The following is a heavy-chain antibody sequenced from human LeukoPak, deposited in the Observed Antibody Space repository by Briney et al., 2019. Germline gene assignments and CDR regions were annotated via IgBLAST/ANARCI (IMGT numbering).Heavy chain of an antibody. CDR3: ARGGGSGYDYDY. Sequence: ASVKVSCKASGYTFSYYYMHWVRQAPGQGLEWMGWINPNSGGTNYAQKFQGRVTMTRDTSISTACMELSGLRSDDTAVYYCARGGGSGYDYDYWGQGTLVTVSS. V-gene: IGHV1-2*02. CDR1: GYTFSYYY. CDR2: INPNSGGT. J-gene: IGHJ4*02. D-gene: IGHD5-12*01.